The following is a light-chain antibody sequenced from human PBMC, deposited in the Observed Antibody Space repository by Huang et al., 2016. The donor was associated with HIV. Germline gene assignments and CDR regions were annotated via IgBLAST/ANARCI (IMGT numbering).Light chain of an antibody. J-gene: IGKJ4*01. CDR2: GAS. Sequence: ERVMTQSPATVSLSPGERATLSCRASLSVSTNLAWYQQRPGQAPRLLIYGASTRANGIPARFSGGGSGAEFTLTISSLQSEDFAVYYCQQYDNWPLTFGGGTKVQIK. V-gene: IGKV3-15*01. CDR1: LSVSTN. CDR3: QQYDNWPLT.